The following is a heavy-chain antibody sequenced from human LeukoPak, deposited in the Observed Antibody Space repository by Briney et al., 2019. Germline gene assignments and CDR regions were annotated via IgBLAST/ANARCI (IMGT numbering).Heavy chain of an antibody. CDR3: AKDVMVATGGGY. Sequence: GGSLRLSCAASGFTFSSYGMHWVRQAPGKGLEWVAVISYDGSNKYYADSVKGRFTISRDNSKNTLYLQMNSLRAEDTAVYYCAKDVMVATGGGYWGQGTLVTVSS. V-gene: IGHV3-30*18. D-gene: IGHD5-12*01. CDR1: GFTFSSYG. J-gene: IGHJ4*02. CDR2: ISYDGSNK.